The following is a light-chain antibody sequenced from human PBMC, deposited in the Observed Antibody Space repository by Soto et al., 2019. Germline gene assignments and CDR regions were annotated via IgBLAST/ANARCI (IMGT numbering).Light chain of an antibody. Sequence: QPVLTQPPSASGTPGQRVTISCSGSSSNIGSHTINWYQHLPGTAHKLLIYNNTQRPSGVPDRFSGSKSCTSASLAISGLHSGDEADYYCAAWEDSVSSDVFGTGTKLTVL. CDR3: AAWEDSVSSDV. CDR2: NNT. V-gene: IGLV1-44*01. J-gene: IGLJ1*01. CDR1: SSNIGSHT.